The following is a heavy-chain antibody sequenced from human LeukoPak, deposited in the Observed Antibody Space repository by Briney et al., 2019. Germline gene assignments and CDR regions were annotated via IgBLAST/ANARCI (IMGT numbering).Heavy chain of an antibody. J-gene: IGHJ4*02. D-gene: IGHD6-19*01. CDR1: GFTFSSYG. Sequence: PGGSLRLSCAASGFTFSSYGMHWVRQAPGKGLEWVAVIWYDGSNKYYADSVKGRFTISRDNSKNTLYLQMNSLRAEDTAVYYCAKDQGIAVALFDYWGQGTLVTVSS. V-gene: IGHV3-30*02. CDR2: IWYDGSNK. CDR3: AKDQGIAVALFDY.